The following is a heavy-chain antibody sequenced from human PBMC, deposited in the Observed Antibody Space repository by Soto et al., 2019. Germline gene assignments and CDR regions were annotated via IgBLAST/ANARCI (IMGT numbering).Heavy chain of an antibody. V-gene: IGHV3-74*01. CDR3: ARLPMVRGGLLPYGMDV. CDR1: GFTFRSYW. J-gene: IGHJ6*02. Sequence: PGGSLRLSCAASGFTFRSYWMHWVRQAPGKGLAWVSRINSDGSSTSYADSVKGRFTISRDNAKNTLYLQMNSLRAEDTAVYYCARLPMVRGGLLPYGMDVWGQGTTVTVSS. D-gene: IGHD3-10*01. CDR2: INSDGSST.